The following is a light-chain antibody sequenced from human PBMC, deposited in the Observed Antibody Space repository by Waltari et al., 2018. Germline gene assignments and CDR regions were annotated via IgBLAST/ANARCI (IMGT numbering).Light chain of an antibody. CDR2: WAS. J-gene: IGKJ3*01. CDR3: QQYYSSPFT. V-gene: IGKV4-1*01. Sequence: DIVMTQSPDSLAVSLCERATINCKSSQSVLFSSNNRHYLAWYQQKPGQSPKLVLYWASTRESGVPDRFSGSGSATDFTLTISSLQAEDVAVYYCQQYYSSPFTFGPGTKLEIK. CDR1: QSVLFSSNNRHY.